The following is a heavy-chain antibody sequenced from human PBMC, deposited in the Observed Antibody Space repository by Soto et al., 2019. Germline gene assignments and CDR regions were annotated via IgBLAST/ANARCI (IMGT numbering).Heavy chain of an antibody. CDR1: GDTFKNCV. D-gene: IGHD3-10*01. Sequence: QVQVVQSGVEVRRPGSSVKVSCKASGDTFKNCVISWVRQAPGQGLEWMGGIIPLFGTTDFAHRFQGRLTITTDESTTTADLELSRLRSEDTDTYDCAAELGFGKLSVVWGQGTTVIVSS. CDR3: AAELGFGKLSVV. J-gene: IGHJ6*02. V-gene: IGHV1-69*01. CDR2: IIPLFGTT.